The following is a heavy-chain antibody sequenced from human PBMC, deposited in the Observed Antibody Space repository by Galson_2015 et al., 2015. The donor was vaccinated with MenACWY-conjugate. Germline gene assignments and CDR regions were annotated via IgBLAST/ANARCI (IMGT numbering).Heavy chain of an antibody. J-gene: IGHJ4*02. CDR1: GFIFHNYA. CDR3: ARILAGY. Sequence: SLRLSCAASGFIFHNYAMNWVRQAPGKGLEWVSSITDNGGRTYYADSVKGRFTISRDNSKDTLHLQMNNLRAEDTAVYFCARILAGYWGQGTPVTVSS. V-gene: IGHV3-23*01. CDR2: ITDNGGRT. D-gene: IGHD2/OR15-2a*01.